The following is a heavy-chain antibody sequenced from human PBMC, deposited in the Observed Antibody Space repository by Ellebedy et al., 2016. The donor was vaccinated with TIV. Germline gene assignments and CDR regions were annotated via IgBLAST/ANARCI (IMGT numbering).Heavy chain of an antibody. CDR1: GASISRYY. CDR3: PRGGASSKYFDY. CDR2: IFHTGDT. V-gene: IGHV4-59*01. Sequence: MPSETLSLTCTVSGASISRYYWSWIRQPPGKGLEWIGFIFHTGDTNYSPSLKRRVAISLDTSKNQFSLKLTSVTDADTAVYYCPRGGASSKYFDYWGLGTLVTVSS. J-gene: IGHJ4*02.